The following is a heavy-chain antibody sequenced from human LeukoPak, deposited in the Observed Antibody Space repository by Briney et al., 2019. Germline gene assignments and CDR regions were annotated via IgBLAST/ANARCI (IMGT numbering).Heavy chain of an antibody. V-gene: IGHV4-34*01. J-gene: IGHJ6*02. CDR3: ARGPSSGYYYELLYYYYGMDV. D-gene: IGHD3-22*01. CDR2: INHSGST. CDR1: GGSFSGYY. Sequence: SETLSLTCAVYGGSFSGYYWSWIRQPPGKGLEWIGEINHSGSTNYNPSLKSRVTISVDTSKNQFSLKLSSVTAADTAVYYCARGPSSGYYYELLYYYYGMDVWGQGTTVTVSS.